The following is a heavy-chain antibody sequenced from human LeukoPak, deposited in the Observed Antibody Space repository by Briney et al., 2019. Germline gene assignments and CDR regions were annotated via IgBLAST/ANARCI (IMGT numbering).Heavy chain of an antibody. CDR1: GFTFDDYA. V-gene: IGHV3-7*01. CDR2: IKQDGIEK. CDR3: VRDLGSGTYYNLPAFPDY. J-gene: IGHJ4*02. Sequence: GGSLRLSCAASGFTFDDYAIHWVRQAPGKGLEWVANIKQDGIEKFYVDSVRGRFTISRDDAKNSLYLQMNSLRAEDTALYFCVRDLGSGTYYNLPAFPDYWGQGILVTVSS. D-gene: IGHD3-10*01.